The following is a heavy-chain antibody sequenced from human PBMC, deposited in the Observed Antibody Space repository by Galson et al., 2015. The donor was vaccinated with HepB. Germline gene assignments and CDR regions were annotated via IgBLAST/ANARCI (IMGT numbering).Heavy chain of an antibody. J-gene: IGHJ4*02. Sequence: TLSLTCTVSGGSISGGDYSWNWVRQPPGKGLEWIGYISHGGRTYYNPFLKSRVTLSVDRSKNQFSLNLKSVTAADTAMYFCARENPNHSIGMSFADWGQGTLVTVSS. D-gene: IGHD3-22*01. V-gene: IGHV4-30-2*01. CDR3: ARENPNHSIGMSFAD. CDR1: GGSISGGDYS. CDR2: ISHGGRT.